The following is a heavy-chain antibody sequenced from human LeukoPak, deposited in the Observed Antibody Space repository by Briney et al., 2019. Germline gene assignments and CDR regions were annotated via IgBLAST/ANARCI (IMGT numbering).Heavy chain of an antibody. J-gene: IGHJ4*02. Sequence: GGSLRLSCAASGFSFSSHWMTWVRQAPGKGLEWVANIKEDGSEKYYVDSVKGRFSISRDNAKNSLFLHMNSLRAEDTAVYYCAKGQQRFDYWGQGTLVTVSS. CDR2: IKEDGSEK. CDR1: GFSFSSHW. CDR3: AKGQQRFDY. D-gene: IGHD6-13*01. V-gene: IGHV3-7*04.